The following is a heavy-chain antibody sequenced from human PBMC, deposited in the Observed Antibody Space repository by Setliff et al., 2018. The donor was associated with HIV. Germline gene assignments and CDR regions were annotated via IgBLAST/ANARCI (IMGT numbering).Heavy chain of an antibody. CDR1: GDSVSSRSYY. Sequence: SETLSLTCTVSGDSVSSRSYYWSWIRQPAGKGLEWIGRIRTSGSTNYNPSLKSRVTISVDTSKNQFSLKLSSVTAADTAVYYCARGAELLWFGELHNIPYFDYWGQGTLVTVSS. D-gene: IGHD3-10*01. CDR2: IRTSGST. J-gene: IGHJ4*02. V-gene: IGHV4-61*10. CDR3: ARGAELLWFGELHNIPYFDY.